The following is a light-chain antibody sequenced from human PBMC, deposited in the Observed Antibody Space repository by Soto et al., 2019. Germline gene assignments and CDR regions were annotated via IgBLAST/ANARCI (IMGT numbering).Light chain of an antibody. V-gene: IGKV1-33*01. Sequence: DIQMTQSPSSLSASVGDRVTITCQASQDISNCLNCCQQKPGKAPKLLICDASNLKTGVPSRFSESWSPTDLTVPISRLQPQDLATCCCKEYPNLPFGGGTKVEIK. J-gene: IGKJ4*01. CDR1: QDISNC. CDR2: DAS. CDR3: KEYPNLP.